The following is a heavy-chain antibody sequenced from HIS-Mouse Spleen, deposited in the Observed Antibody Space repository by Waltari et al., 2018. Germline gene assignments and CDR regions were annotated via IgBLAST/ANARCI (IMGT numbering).Heavy chain of an antibody. V-gene: IGHV4-38-2*02. CDR3: ARVKT. Sequence: QVQLQESGPGLVKPSETLSLTCTVSGYSISSGYYWGWIRQPPGKGMEWIGGIYHSGGTSYNPSLKSRGTISVDTSKNQFSLKLSSVTAADTAVYYCARVKTWGQGTLVTVAS. CDR2: IYHSGGT. CDR1: GYSISSGYY. J-gene: IGHJ5*02.